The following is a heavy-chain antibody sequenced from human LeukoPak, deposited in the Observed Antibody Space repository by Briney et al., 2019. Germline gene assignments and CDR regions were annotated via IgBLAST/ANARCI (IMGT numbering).Heavy chain of an antibody. CDR3: ARDRSEATSYYYYYMDV. D-gene: IGHD3-16*02. V-gene: IGHV1-2*02. Sequence: GASVKVSCKASGYTFTSYYMHWVRQAPGQGLEWMGWINPNSGGTNYAQKFQGRVTMTRDTSISTAYMELSRLRSDDTAVYYCARDRSEATSYYYYYMDVWGKGTTVTVSS. CDR2: INPNSGGT. J-gene: IGHJ6*03. CDR1: GYTFTSYY.